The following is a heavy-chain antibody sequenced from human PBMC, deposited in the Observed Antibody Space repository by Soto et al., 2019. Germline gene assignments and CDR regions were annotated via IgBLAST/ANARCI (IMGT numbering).Heavy chain of an antibody. D-gene: IGHD3-9*01. CDR3: AKDRAYYDILTGYYVPYYYGMDV. V-gene: IGHV3-30*18. Sequence: GGSLRLSCAASGFTFSSYGMHWVRQAPGKGLEWVAVISYDGSNKYYADSVKGRFTISRDNSKNTLYLQMNSLRAEDTAVYYCAKDRAYYDILTGYYVPYYYGMDVWGQGTTVTVS. J-gene: IGHJ6*02. CDR1: GFTFSSYG. CDR2: ISYDGSNK.